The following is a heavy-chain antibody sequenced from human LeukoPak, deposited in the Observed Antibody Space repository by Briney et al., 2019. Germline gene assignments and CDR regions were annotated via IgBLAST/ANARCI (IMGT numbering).Heavy chain of an antibody. CDR3: AKGPSLTSFGS. J-gene: IGHJ4*01. CDR1: GFTLSNSA. V-gene: IGHV3-23*05. CDR2: IGDSDTST. Sequence: PGESLSLSCVVSGFTLSNSAMTWVRHAPGKGLEWVVIIGDSDTSTNYPDSVRGRFIISRDNSKDTLHLQMDSLRVEDTAVYYCAKGPSLTSFGSWGQGTLVTVSS. D-gene: IGHD3-10*01.